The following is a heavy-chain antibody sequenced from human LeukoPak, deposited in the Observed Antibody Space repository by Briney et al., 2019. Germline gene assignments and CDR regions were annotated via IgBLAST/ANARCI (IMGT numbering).Heavy chain of an antibody. CDR3: ARDSGPGPTYYYYGMDV. CDR1: GFTFSSYW. CDR2: IKQDGSEK. Sequence: PGGSLRLSCAASGFTFSSYWMSWVRQAPGKGLEWVANIKQDGSEKHYVDSVRGRFTISRDNAKNSLYLQMDSLRAGDTAVYYCARDSGPGPTYYYYGMDVWGQGTTVTVSS. J-gene: IGHJ6*02. V-gene: IGHV3-7*01. D-gene: IGHD7-27*01.